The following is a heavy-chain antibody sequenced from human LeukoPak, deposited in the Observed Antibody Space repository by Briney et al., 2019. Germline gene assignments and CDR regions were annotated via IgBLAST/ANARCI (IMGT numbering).Heavy chain of an antibody. CDR1: GYTFSSYA. V-gene: IGHV3-23*01. CDR2: ISGSGGST. Sequence: GGSLRLSCAASGYTFSSYAMSWVRQAPGKGLEWVSAISGSGGSTYYADSVKGRFTISRDNSKNTLYLQMNSLRAEDTAVYYCAKGLSTNYYYGMDVWGQGTTVTVSS. D-gene: IGHD2-2*01. CDR3: AKGLSTNYYYGMDV. J-gene: IGHJ6*02.